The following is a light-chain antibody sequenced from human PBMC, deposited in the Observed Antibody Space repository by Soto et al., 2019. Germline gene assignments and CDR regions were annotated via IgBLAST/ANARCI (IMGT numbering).Light chain of an antibody. J-gene: IGKJ5*01. CDR1: QDTNTY. CDR2: AAS. CDR3: QQRKSYPIT. Sequence: DIQLTQSPSFLSASVGDRVTITCRASQDTNTYLAWYQQKPGKAPKLLIFAASTLQNGVPSRFSGSGSETEFTVTITSLQPEDFATYYCQQRKSYPITFGQGTRLEIK. V-gene: IGKV1-9*01.